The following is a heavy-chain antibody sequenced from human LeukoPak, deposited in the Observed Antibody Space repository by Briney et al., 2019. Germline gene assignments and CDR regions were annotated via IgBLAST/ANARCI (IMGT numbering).Heavy chain of an antibody. Sequence: XAXGYTFTSYGISXVRQAPGQGLXXMGWISAYNGNTNYAQKLQGRVTMTTDTSTSTAYMELRSLRSDDTAVYYCARDYYEGYYFDYWGQGTLVTVSS. D-gene: IGHD3-22*01. CDR2: ISAYNGNT. CDR1: GYTFTSYG. J-gene: IGHJ4*02. CDR3: ARDYYEGYYFDY. V-gene: IGHV1-18*01.